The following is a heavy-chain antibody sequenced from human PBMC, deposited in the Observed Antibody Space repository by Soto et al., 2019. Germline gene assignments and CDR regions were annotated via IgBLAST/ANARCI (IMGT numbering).Heavy chain of an antibody. CDR1: GFTFSSYG. CDR3: AKWNGGFDY. D-gene: IGHD3-16*01. CDR2: ISYDGSYK. J-gene: IGHJ4*02. V-gene: IGHV3-30*18. Sequence: QVQQVDSGGGVVQPGRSPRLSCAASGFTFSSYGMHWVRQAPGKGLEWVAVISYDGSYKYYADSVKGRFTISRDNSKNTLYLQMNSLRAEDTAVYYCAKWNGGFDYWGQGTLVTVSS.